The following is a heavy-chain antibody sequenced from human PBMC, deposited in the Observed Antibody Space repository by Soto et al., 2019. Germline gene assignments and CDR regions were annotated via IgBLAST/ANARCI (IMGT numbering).Heavy chain of an antibody. Sequence: PGESLRLSCNASGFTVSSSYMSWVRQAPGMGLEWVAVIESGGTAHYADSVKGRFTISRDNPNNIIYLQLHTLRAEDTAVYYCAKDLGPLKLLNYVFYGLDVWGQGTTVTVSS. V-gene: IGHV3-53*01. J-gene: IGHJ6*02. CDR2: IESGGTA. D-gene: IGHD2-21*02. CDR3: AKDLGPLKLLNYVFYGLDV. CDR1: GFTVSSSY.